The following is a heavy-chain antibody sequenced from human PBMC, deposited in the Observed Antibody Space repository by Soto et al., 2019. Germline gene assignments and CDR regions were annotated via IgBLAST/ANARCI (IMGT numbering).Heavy chain of an antibody. J-gene: IGHJ6*02. CDR3: ARGPRAPPPHDYGMDV. CDR1: GFTFSSYV. CDR2: IRGSGGDT. Sequence: EVQLLESGGGLVQPGGSLRISCAASGFTFSSYVMNWVRQAPGKGLEWFSGIRGSGGDTFYADSVKGRFTISRDNSKNTLYLQMNSLRAEDTAVYYCARGPRAPPPHDYGMDVWGQGTTVTVSS. V-gene: IGHV3-23*01.